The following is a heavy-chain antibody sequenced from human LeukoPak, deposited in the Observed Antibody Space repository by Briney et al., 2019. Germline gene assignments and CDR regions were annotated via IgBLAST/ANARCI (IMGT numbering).Heavy chain of an antibody. CDR2: ISSSSSYI. V-gene: IGHV3-21*01. D-gene: IGHD2-2*01. Sequence: PGGSLRLSCAASGFTFSSYSMNWVRQAPGKGLEWVSSISSSSSYIYYADSGKGRLTISRDNAKNSLYMQMNRLRAENTAVYYCARDRTVKVVPAAEIDCRGQGTLVTVSS. CDR1: GFTFSSYS. J-gene: IGHJ4*02. CDR3: ARDRTVKVVPAAEIDC.